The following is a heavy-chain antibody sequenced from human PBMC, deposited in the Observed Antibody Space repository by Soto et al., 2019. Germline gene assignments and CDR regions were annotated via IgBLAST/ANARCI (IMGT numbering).Heavy chain of an antibody. CDR1: GGSISSTDW. CDR2: IYHGGST. V-gene: IGHV4-4*02. D-gene: IGHD1-26*01. J-gene: IGHJ4*02. CDR3: ASSKSGGSYYFDY. Sequence: QVQLQESGPGLVKPSGTLSLTCAVSGGSISSTDWWSWVRQPPGKGPEWIGEIYHGGSTNYNPSLKSRVTISVDRSKNQFSLKLTSVTAADTAVYYCASSKSGGSYYFDYWGQGTLVTVSS.